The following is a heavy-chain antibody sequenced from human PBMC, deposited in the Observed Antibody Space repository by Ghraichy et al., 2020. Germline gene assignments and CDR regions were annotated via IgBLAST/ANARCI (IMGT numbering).Heavy chain of an antibody. D-gene: IGHD3-22*01. J-gene: IGHJ4*02. V-gene: IGHV4-39*01. CDR1: SGSISSRNYY. CDR2: IYYSGRT. CDR3: ARHPSHNYYDGGDYYSYYFDY. Sequence: SETLSLSCTVSSGSISSRNYYWGWIRQPPGKGLEWIGSIYYSGRTDFNPSLKSRVSLSADTSKNQFTLKLSSVTAADTAVYYCARHPSHNYYDGGDYYSYYFDYWGQGTLVAVSS.